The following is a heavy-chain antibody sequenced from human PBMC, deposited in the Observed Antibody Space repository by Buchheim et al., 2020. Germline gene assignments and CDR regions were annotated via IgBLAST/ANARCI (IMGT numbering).Heavy chain of an antibody. CDR2: ITGSIRHI. J-gene: IGHJ4*02. CDR3: AGEGSGSYFAH. CDR1: GFTSGLTFSTYR. Sequence: EVQLVESGGDFVQPGGSLRLSCAASGFTSGLTFSTYRMNWVRQAPGSGLEWVSKITGSIRHICYADSVKGRFTISRDTAKNSLYLQMNSLRADDTAVYYCAGEGSGSYFAHWGQGAL. V-gene: IGHV3-48*01. D-gene: IGHD1-26*01.